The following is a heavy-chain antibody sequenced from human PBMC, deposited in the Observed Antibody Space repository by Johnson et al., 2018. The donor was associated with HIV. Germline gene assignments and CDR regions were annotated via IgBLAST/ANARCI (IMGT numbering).Heavy chain of an antibody. CDR3: VRAWSSAFDI. V-gene: IGHV3-30-3*01. D-gene: IGHD2-8*01. Sequence: QVQLVESGGGVVQPGRSLRVSCAASGFTFSTYSMHWVRQAPGKGLEWVTVISFDGCHYYYTESVKGRFTISRDNSKNTLYLQMNSLRVEDTALYYCVRAWSSAFDIWGQGTMVTVSS. J-gene: IGHJ3*02. CDR1: GFTFSTYS. CDR2: ISFDGCHY.